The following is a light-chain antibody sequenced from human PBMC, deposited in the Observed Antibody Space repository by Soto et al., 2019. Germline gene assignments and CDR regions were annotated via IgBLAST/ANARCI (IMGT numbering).Light chain of an antibody. Sequence: IQLAQFSSTLSASLGDRVTITCRASQTISGWLAWYQQKPGKVPNLLIYDASSLQSGVPSRFSGSGSGTEFTLTISRLQPDDFATYYCQQYHSYAITFGQGTRLEIK. CDR3: QQYHSYAIT. V-gene: IGKV1-5*01. J-gene: IGKJ5*01. CDR1: QTISGW. CDR2: DAS.